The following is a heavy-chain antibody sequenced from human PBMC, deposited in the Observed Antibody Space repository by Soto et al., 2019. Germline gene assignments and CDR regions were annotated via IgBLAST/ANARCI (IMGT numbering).Heavy chain of an antibody. V-gene: IGHV4-39*01. CDR1: GDSISNSRFY. Sequence: SETLSLTCTVSGDSISNSRFYWAWIRQPPGEGLEWIGSIYHTGNAYYNPSLKSRVTIFVDTSKNQFSLKLTSVTAADTALYYCARDYFDSSDYTKNWFEPWGQGTLVTVSS. CDR3: ARDYFDSSDYTKNWFEP. CDR2: IYHTGNA. D-gene: IGHD3-22*01. J-gene: IGHJ5*02.